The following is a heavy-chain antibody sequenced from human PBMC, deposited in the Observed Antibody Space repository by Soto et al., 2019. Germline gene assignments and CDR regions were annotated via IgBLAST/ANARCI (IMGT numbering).Heavy chain of an antibody. D-gene: IGHD3-10*01. CDR2: IYYSGST. J-gene: IGHJ4*02. V-gene: IGHV4-59*01. CDR3: ARLSSDSGSYQFDY. CDR1: GGSISTYC. Sequence: SETLSLTWTVAGGSISTYCWSWIRQPPGKGLEWIGYIYYSGSTNYNPSLKSRVPISVDTSKNQFSLKLNSVTAADTAVYYCARLSSDSGSYQFDYWGQGTLVTVSS.